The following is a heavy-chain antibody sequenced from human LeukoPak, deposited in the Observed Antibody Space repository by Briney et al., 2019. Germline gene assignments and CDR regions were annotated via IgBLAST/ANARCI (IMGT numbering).Heavy chain of an antibody. CDR1: GFTFSDYY. CDR3: ARDVENYYVTFDP. J-gene: IGHJ5*02. V-gene: IGHV3-11*06. Sequence: PGGSLRLSCAASGFTFSDYYMSWIRQAPGKGLEWVSYISSSSGYTNYADSVKGRFTISRDNAKNSLYLQMNSLRAEDTAVYYCARDVENYYVTFDPWGQGTLVTVSS. D-gene: IGHD3-10*02. CDR2: ISSSSGYT.